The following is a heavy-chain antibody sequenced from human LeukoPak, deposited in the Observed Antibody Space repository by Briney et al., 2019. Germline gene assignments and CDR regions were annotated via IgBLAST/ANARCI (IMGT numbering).Heavy chain of an antibody. Sequence: GASVNVSCKASGYTFTSYGISWVRQAPGQGLEWMGWISAYNGNTNYAQKLQGRVTMTTDTSTSTAYMELRSMRSDDTAVYYCARDLDGCSSTSCYIGAFDIWGQGTMVTVSS. J-gene: IGHJ3*02. CDR1: GYTFTSYG. CDR3: ARDLDGCSSTSCYIGAFDI. V-gene: IGHV1-18*01. D-gene: IGHD2-2*02. CDR2: ISAYNGNT.